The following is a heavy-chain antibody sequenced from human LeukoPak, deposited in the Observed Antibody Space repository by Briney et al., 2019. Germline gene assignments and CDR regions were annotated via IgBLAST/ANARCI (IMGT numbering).Heavy chain of an antibody. J-gene: IGHJ6*02. V-gene: IGHV4-34*01. CDR3: ARGGYSGSYSDSYYYGMDV. CDR1: GGSFSGYY. D-gene: IGHD1-26*01. Sequence: SETLSLTCAVYGGSFSGYYWSWIRQPPGKGLEWLGETNHSGSTNYNPSLKSRVTISVDTSKNQFSLRLSSVTAADTAVYYCARGGYSGSYSDSYYYGMDVWGQGTTVTVSS. CDR2: TNHSGST.